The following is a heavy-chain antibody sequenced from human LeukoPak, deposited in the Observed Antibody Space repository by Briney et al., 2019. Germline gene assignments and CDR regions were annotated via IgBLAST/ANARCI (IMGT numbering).Heavy chain of an antibody. D-gene: IGHD3-10*01. Sequence: KPGGSLRLSCAASGFTFSAYVMSWVRQAPGKGLEWVSSISTGSDFIYYADSVEGRFTISRDNAKNSLYLQMNSLRAEDTAVYYCARHSPTGGAVDYWGQGTLVTVSS. CDR3: ARHSPTGGAVDY. CDR1: GFTFSAYV. J-gene: IGHJ4*02. V-gene: IGHV3-21*01. CDR2: ISTGSDFI.